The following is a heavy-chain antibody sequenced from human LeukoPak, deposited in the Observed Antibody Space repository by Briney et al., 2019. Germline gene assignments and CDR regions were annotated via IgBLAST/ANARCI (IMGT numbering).Heavy chain of an antibody. CDR1: GFTFSSHW. D-gene: IGHD5-18*01. CDR3: ARGGGYSYGYAGGDAFDI. CDR2: IKQDGSEK. V-gene: IGHV3-7*01. J-gene: IGHJ3*02. Sequence: GGSLRLSCAASGFTFSSHWVSWVRQAPGKGLEWVANIKQDGSEKYYVDSVKGRFTISRDNAKNSLYLQMNSLRAEDTAVYYCARGGGYSYGYAGGDAFDIWGQGTMVTVSS.